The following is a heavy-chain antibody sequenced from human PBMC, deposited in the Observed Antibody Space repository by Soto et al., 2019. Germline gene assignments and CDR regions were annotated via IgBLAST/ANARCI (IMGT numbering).Heavy chain of an antibody. CDR2: ISGSGGST. Sequence: SWGSLRLSCAASGFTFSSYAISWGRHSAFKWREWVSAISGSGGSTYYADSVKGRFTISRDNSKNTLYLQMNSLRAEDTAVYYCAKEPPYYYDSSGYYRGDYWGQGTLVTVSS. J-gene: IGHJ4*02. CDR1: GFTFSSYA. CDR3: AKEPPYYYDSSGYYRGDY. D-gene: IGHD3-22*01. V-gene: IGHV3-23*01.